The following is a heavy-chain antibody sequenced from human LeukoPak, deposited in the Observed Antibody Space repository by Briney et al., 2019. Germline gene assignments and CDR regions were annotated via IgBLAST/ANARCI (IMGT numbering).Heavy chain of an antibody. V-gene: IGHV1-69*04. CDR3: ARGSLDSSGYYLGAFDL. D-gene: IGHD3-22*01. Sequence: SVKVSCKASGGTFSSYAISWVRQAPGQGLEWMGRIIPILGIANYAQKFQGRVTITADKSTSTAYMELKSLRSDDTAAYYCARGSLDSSGYYLGAFDLWGQGTMVTVSS. CDR2: IIPILGIA. J-gene: IGHJ3*01. CDR1: GGTFSSYA.